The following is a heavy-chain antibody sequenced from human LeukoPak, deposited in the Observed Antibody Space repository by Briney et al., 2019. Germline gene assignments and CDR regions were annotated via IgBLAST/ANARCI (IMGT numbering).Heavy chain of an antibody. CDR3: AAGSDYDFWSGYYSSSPYYFDY. CDR1: GFTFTSSA. V-gene: IGHV1-58*01. CDR2: IVVGSGNT. Sequence: SVKVSCKASGFTFTSSAVQWVRQARGQRLEWIGWIVVGSGNTNYAQKFQERVTITRDMSTSTAYMELSSLRSEDTAVYYCAAGSDYDFWSGYYSSSPYYFDYWGQGTLVTVSS. J-gene: IGHJ4*02. D-gene: IGHD3-3*01.